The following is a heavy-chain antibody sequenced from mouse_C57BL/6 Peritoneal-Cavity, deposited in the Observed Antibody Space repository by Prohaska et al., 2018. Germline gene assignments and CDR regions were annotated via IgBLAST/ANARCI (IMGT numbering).Heavy chain of an antibody. CDR2: INSDGSVI. V-gene: IGHV11-2*01. CDR1: GFTFSGFW. CDR3: MRYGYYCYFDD. J-gene: IGHJ1*03. Sequence: EVQLLETGGGLVQPGGSRGLSCEGSGFTFSGFWMSWVRQTPGKTLEWIGDINSDGSVINYATSIKDRFTIFIYNDEGILYLEVVNVRWEDRATYFCMRYGYYCYFDDWGTGTTVTVSA. D-gene: IGHD2-2*01.